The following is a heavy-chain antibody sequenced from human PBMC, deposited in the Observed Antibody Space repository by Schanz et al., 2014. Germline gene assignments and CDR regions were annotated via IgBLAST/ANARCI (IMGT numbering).Heavy chain of an antibody. V-gene: IGHV3-64*01. Sequence: EVQLVQSGGGLVQPGGSLRLSCAASGFTFSTSTMHWVRQAPGKGLEYVSSISSKGDMTFYGNSVKGRFTISRDNSKNTLYLQLGSLSAEDTAVYFCARDNRYYLFDYWGQGAQVTVSS. CDR3: ARDNRYYLFDY. CDR2: ISSKGDMT. J-gene: IGHJ4*02. CDR1: GFTFSTST. D-gene: IGHD3-16*02.